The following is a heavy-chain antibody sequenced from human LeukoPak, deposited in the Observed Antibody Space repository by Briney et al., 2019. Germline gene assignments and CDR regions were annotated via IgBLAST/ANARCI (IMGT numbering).Heavy chain of an antibody. CDR3: ARLRTYGSGSRSPTCFDY. CDR1: GGSISSYY. Sequence: SETLSLTCTVSGGSISSYYWSWIRQPPGKGLEWIGYIYYSGSTNYNPSLKSRVTISVDTSKNQFSLKLSSVTAADTAVYYCARLRTYGSGSRSPTCFDYWGQGTLVTVSS. D-gene: IGHD3-10*01. J-gene: IGHJ4*02. V-gene: IGHV4-59*08. CDR2: IYYSGST.